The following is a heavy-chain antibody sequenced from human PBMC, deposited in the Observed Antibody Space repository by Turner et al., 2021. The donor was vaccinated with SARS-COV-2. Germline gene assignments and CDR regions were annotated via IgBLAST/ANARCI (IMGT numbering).Heavy chain of an antibody. CDR2: RSFSESNK. V-gene: IGHV3-30-3*02. CDR1: GFIFSKSA. Sequence: QVQLVQFGGHLVQPGRSLILSCAATGFIFSKSAIHWDRRAPGQGMEWVAVRSFSESNKYYADSVKGRFTISRDNSKNTHYLQMKSLGPEDTAVYYCVKDISEYGYGFDGLAVWGQGTTVTVSS. CDR3: VKDISEYGYGFDGLAV. J-gene: IGHJ6*02. D-gene: IGHD5-18*01.